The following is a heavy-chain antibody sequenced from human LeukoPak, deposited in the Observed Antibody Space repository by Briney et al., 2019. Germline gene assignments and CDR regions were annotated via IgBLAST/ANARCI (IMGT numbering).Heavy chain of an antibody. D-gene: IGHD6-19*01. CDR3: AKGSSGSFDY. Sequence: GGSLRLSCAASGFTFSDYYMSWIRQAPGKGLEWVSYISSSGSTIYYADSVTGRFTISSDNSKNTLFLQMNSLRAEDTAVYYCAKGSSGSFDYWGQGTLVTVSS. CDR1: GFTFSDYY. J-gene: IGHJ4*02. V-gene: IGHV3-11*01. CDR2: ISSSGSTI.